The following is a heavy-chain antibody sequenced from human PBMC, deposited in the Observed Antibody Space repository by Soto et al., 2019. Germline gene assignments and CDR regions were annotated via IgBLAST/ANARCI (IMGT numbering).Heavy chain of an antibody. D-gene: IGHD2-15*01. J-gene: IGHJ6*02. V-gene: IGHV4-34*01. Sequence: SDTLSLTRAFKSAAFRCNYWSRTRQPPGKGLEWIGEINHSGSTNYNPSLKSRVTISVDTSKNQFSLKLSSVTAADTAVFYCAREVGGGYYGLDVWGQGTTVS. CDR1: SAAFRCNY. CDR2: INHSGST. CDR3: AREVGGGYYGLDV.